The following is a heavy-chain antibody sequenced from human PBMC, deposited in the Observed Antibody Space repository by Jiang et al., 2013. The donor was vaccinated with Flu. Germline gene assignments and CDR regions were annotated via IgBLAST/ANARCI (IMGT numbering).Heavy chain of an antibody. D-gene: IGHD2-15*01. J-gene: IGHJ4*02. Sequence: GSLKISCKGSGYSFTSYWIGWVRQMPGKGLEWMGIIYPGDSDTRYSPSFQGQVTISADKSISTAYLQWSSLKASDTAMYYCARGSKVYCSGGSCYSYMRYWGQGTLVTVSS. CDR2: IYPGDSDT. CDR3: ARGSKVYCSGGSCYSYMRY. V-gene: IGHV5-51*01. CDR1: GYSFTSYW.